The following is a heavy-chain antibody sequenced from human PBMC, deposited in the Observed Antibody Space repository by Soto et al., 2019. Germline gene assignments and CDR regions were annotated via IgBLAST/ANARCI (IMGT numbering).Heavy chain of an antibody. CDR3: ATDHQWLGDYYYGMDV. Sequence: ASVKVSFKVSGYTLIELSMHWVRQAPGKGLEWMARFDPESGEAIYAQKFQGRVTMTEDTSTDTAYMELSSLRSEDTAVYYCATDHQWLGDYYYGMDVWGQGTTVTVSS. V-gene: IGHV1-24*01. D-gene: IGHD6-19*01. CDR1: GYTLIELS. J-gene: IGHJ6*02. CDR2: FDPESGEA.